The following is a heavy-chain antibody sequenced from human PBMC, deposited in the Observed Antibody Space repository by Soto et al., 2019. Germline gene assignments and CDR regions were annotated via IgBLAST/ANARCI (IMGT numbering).Heavy chain of an antibody. CDR3: ARDTGYDPYGMDV. V-gene: IGHV4-31*03. D-gene: IGHD3-3*01. J-gene: IGHJ6*02. CDR2: IYYSGST. CDR1: GGSISSGGYY. Sequence: QVQLQESGPRLVKPSQTLSLTCTVSGGSISSGGYYWSWIRQHPGKGLEWIGCIYYSGSTYYNPSLKSRVTISVDTSKNQFSLKLSSVTAADTSVYYCARDTGYDPYGMDVWGQGTTVTVSS.